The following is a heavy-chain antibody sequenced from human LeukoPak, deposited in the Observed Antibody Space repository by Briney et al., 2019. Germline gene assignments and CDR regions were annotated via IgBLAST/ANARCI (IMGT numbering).Heavy chain of an antibody. CDR1: GFTFSSYS. CDR2: IRYDGSNK. D-gene: IGHD6-6*01. V-gene: IGHV3-30*02. Sequence: PGGSLRLSCAASGFTFSSYSMNWVRQAPGKGLEWVAFIRYDGSNKYYADSVKGRFTISRDNSKNTLYLQMNSLRAEDTAVYYCAYSSSSSFDYWGQGTLVTVSS. CDR3: AYSSSSSFDY. J-gene: IGHJ4*02.